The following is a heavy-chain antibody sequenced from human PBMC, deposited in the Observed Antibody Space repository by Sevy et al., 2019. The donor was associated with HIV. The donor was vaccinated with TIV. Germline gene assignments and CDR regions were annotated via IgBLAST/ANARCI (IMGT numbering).Heavy chain of an antibody. J-gene: IGHJ4*02. D-gene: IGHD2-15*01. V-gene: IGHV3-48*02. Sequence: GGSLRLSCAASAFNFRNYSMTWVRQAPGKGLDWVSYISSGSGTIHYADSVKDRFTISRDNAKNSLFLQMNSLRDEDTAIYYCARPYCSGDDCYSELDYWGQGILVTVSS. CDR2: ISSGSGTI. CDR1: AFNFRNYS. CDR3: ARPYCSGDDCYSELDY.